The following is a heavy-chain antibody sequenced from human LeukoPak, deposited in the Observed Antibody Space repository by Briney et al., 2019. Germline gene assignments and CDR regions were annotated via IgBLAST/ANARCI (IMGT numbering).Heavy chain of an antibody. CDR1: GLSFSSYG. CDR3: AKDRSGSSLR. V-gene: IGHV3-30*02. Sequence: PGGSLRLSCAASGLSFSSYGMHWVRQAPGKGLEWVAFIQYDGSNKFYADSVKGRFTISRDNSKNTLYLQMNSLRAEDTAVYYCAKDRSGSSLRWGQGTLVTVSS. CDR2: IQYDGSNK. D-gene: IGHD6-13*01. J-gene: IGHJ4*02.